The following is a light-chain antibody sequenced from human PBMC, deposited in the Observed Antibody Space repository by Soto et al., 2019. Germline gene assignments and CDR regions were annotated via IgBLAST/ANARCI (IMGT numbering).Light chain of an antibody. CDR3: QQRSNWPLT. J-gene: IGKJ4*01. Sequence: EIVLTQSPATLSLSPVERATLSCRASQSVSSYLAWYQQKPGQAPRLLIYDASNRATGIPARFSGSGSGTDFTLTISSLEPEDCAVYYGQQRSNWPLTFGGGTKVEIK. V-gene: IGKV3-11*01. CDR1: QSVSSY. CDR2: DAS.